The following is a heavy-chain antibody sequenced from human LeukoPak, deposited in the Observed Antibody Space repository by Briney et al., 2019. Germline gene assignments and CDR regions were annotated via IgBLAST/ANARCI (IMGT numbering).Heavy chain of an antibody. J-gene: IGHJ3*02. CDR3: AAGTKEAFDI. Sequence: PGGSLRLSCAASGFTFSSYAMHWVRQAPGKGLEWVAVISYDGSNKYYADSVKGRSTISRDNSKNTLYLQMNSLRAEDMAVYKAAAGTKEAFDIWGQGTMVTVSS. CDR2: ISYDGSNK. CDR1: GFTFSSYA. D-gene: IGHD6-13*01. V-gene: IGHV3-30-3*01.